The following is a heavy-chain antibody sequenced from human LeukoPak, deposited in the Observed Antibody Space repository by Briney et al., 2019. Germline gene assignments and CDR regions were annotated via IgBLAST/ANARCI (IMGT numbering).Heavy chain of an antibody. J-gene: IGHJ5*02. V-gene: IGHV4-34*01. CDR1: GGSFSGYY. CDR2: INHSGST. CDR3: ARGQEDCSSTSCYGWFDP. D-gene: IGHD2-2*01. Sequence: SETLSLTCAVYGGSFSGYYWSWIRQPPGKGLEWIGEINHSGSTNYNPSLKSRVTISVDTSKNQFSLKLSSVTAADTAVYYCARGQEDCSSTSCYGWFDPWGQGTLVTVSS.